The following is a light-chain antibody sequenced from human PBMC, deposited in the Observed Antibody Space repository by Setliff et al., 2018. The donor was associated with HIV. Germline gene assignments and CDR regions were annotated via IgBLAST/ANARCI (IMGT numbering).Light chain of an antibody. CDR1: SSDIGFYNY. CDR3: TSYTSYNTLV. CDR2: DVN. J-gene: IGLJ3*02. V-gene: IGLV2-14*01. Sequence: QSALTQPPSVSGSPGQSITISCSGTSSDIGFYNYVSWYRQHPGKAPKLIIYDVNNRPSGASNRFSGSKSGNTASLTISGLQAEDEAVFYCTSYTSYNTLVFGGGTKVTV.